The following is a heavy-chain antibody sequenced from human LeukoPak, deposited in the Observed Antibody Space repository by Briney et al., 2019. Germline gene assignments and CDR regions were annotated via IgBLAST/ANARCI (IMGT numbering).Heavy chain of an antibody. J-gene: IGHJ4*02. Sequence: GGSLRLCCAASGFTFSSYGMHWVRQAPGKGLEWVAFIRYDGSNEYYADSVKGRFTISRDNSKNTLYLQMNSLRAEDTAVYYCAKDLVNYDSSGLFDYWGQGTLVTVSS. D-gene: IGHD3-22*01. CDR2: IRYDGSNE. V-gene: IGHV3-30*02. CDR1: GFTFSSYG. CDR3: AKDLVNYDSSGLFDY.